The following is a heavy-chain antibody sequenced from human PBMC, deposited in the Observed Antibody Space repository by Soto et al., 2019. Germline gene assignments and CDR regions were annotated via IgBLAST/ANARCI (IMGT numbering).Heavy chain of an antibody. CDR3: ASIGFPYDSSGFYGMDV. J-gene: IGHJ6*02. CDR2: IIPILGIA. D-gene: IGHD3-22*01. CDR1: GGTFSSYT. Sequence: SVKVSCKASGGTFSSYTISWVRQAPGQGLEWMGRIIPILGIANYAQKFQGRVTITADKSTSTAYMELSSLRSEDTAVYYCASIGFPYDSSGFYGMDVWGQGTTVTVS. V-gene: IGHV1-69*02.